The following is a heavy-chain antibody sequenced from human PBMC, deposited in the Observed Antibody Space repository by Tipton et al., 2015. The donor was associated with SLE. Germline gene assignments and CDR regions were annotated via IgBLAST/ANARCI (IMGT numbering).Heavy chain of an antibody. CDR3: ARHSSPNWTNFDY. CDR1: GFTFGDYA. V-gene: IGHV4-30-4*07. D-gene: IGHD1-1*01. J-gene: IGHJ4*02. Sequence: LRLSCAASGFTFGDYAMHWVRQAPGKGLEWIGYIDYRERTNYNPSLKSRVTISADTSKTRFSLNLGSVTAADTAVFYCARHSSPNWTNFDYWGQGTLVTVSS. CDR2: IDYRERT.